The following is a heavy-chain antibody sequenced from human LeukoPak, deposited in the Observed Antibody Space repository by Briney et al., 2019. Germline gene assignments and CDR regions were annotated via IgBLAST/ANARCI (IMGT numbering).Heavy chain of an antibody. CDR3: VRGYSFGPYGMDV. V-gene: IGHV3-23*01. Sequence: QPGRSLRLSCTASGFTFGDYAMSWVRQAPGKGLEWVSAISGSGGSTYYADSVKGRFTISRDNSKNTLYLQMSSLRAEDTAVYFCVRGYSFGPYGMDVWGQGTTVTVSS. J-gene: IGHJ6*02. CDR1: GFTFGDYA. CDR2: ISGSGGST. D-gene: IGHD2-15*01.